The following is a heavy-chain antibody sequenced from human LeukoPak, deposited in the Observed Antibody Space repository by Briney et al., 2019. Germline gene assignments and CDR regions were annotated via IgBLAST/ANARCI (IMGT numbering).Heavy chain of an antibody. CDR1: GFTFSSYD. J-gene: IGHJ4*01. V-gene: IGHV3-30*02. Sequence: PGGSLRLSCAASGFTFSSYDMHWVRQAPGKGLEWVAFTRFDGSDKYYAGSVKGRFTISRDNSKNTLYLQMNSLRAEDTAVYYCAKRGYSGYGYFDYWGHGTLVTVSS. CDR2: TRFDGSDK. CDR3: AKRGYSGYGYFDY. D-gene: IGHD5-12*01.